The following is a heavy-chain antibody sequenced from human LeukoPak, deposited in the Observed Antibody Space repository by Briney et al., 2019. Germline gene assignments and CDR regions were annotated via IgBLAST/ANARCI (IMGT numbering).Heavy chain of an antibody. CDR2: INPSGGSK. D-gene: IGHD2/OR15-2a*01. CDR1: GYTFTSYY. Sequence: ASVKVSCKASGYTFTSYYMHWVRQAPGQGLEWMGIINPSGGSKRYAQKFQGRVTMTSDTSTSTVYMELSSLRSEDTAVYYCARDRLLRLQYGMDVWGQGTTVTVSS. V-gene: IGHV1-46*01. J-gene: IGHJ6*02. CDR3: ARDRLLRLQYGMDV.